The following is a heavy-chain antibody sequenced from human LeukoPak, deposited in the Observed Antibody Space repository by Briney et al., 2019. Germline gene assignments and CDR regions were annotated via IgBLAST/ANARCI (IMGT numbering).Heavy chain of an antibody. J-gene: IGHJ5*02. CDR3: ANPKEVTTSHL. D-gene: IGHD4-17*01. CDR2: VSYSGIT. V-gene: IGHV4-39*01. Sequence: PETLSVTCTVSGGSIRSSRYYWAWIRQPPGKGLEWIGSVSYSGITDYNPSLKSRLIISVDTSKNQFSLNLTSVTAADTAVYYCANPKEVTTSHLWGQGALVTVSS. CDR1: GGSIRSSRYY.